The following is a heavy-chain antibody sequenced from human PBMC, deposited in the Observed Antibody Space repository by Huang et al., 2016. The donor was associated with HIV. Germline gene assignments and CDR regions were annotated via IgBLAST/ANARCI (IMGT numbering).Heavy chain of an antibody. J-gene: IGHJ4*02. CDR1: KFTFSDFA. D-gene: IGHD3-9*01. CDR2: ISFDGSVK. CDR3: AKEFDILTGYYPSGSDY. V-gene: IGHV3-30*18. Sequence: QVQLVESGGGVVQPGRSLRLSCVASKFTFSDFAMHWVRQAPGKGLEWVAVISFDGSVKSDADSGKGRFTISRDNSKKRVYLQRNRLRPEDTAVYYCAKEFDILTGYYPSGSDYWGQGTLVTVSS.